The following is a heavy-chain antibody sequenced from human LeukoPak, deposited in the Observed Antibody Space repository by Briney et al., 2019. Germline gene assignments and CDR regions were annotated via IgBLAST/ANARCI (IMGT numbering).Heavy chain of an antibody. V-gene: IGHV3-48*04. CDR2: ISSSSGTI. CDR3: ARDGPYGGSAFDI. CDR1: GFTFSSYA. D-gene: IGHD3-10*01. Sequence: GGSLRLSCAASGFTFSSYAMNWVRQAPGKGLEWVSYISSSSGTIYYADSVKGRFTISRDNAKNSLYLQMNSLRAEDTAVYYCARDGPYGGSAFDIWGQGTMVTVSS. J-gene: IGHJ3*02.